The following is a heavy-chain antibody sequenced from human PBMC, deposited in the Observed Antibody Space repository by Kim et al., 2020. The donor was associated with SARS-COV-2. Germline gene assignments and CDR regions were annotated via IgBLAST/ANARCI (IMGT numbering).Heavy chain of an antibody. CDR3: ARNHSSGWPLYYFDY. J-gene: IGHJ4*02. CDR1: GYSFTSYW. CDR2: IYPGDSDT. Sequence: GESLKISCKGSGYSFTSYWIGWVRQMPGKGLEWMGIIYPGDSDTRYSPSFQGQVTISADKSISTAYLQWSSLKASDTAMYYCARNHSSGWPLYYFDYWGQRTLVTVSS. V-gene: IGHV5-51*01. D-gene: IGHD6-19*01.